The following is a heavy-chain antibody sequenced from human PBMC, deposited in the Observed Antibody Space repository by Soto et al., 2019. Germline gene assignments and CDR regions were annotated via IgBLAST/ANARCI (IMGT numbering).Heavy chain of an antibody. D-gene: IGHD6-6*01. CDR2: IIPIFGTA. J-gene: IGHJ6*02. V-gene: IGHV1-69*13. CDR3: ARGYSSSSSHYYYGMDV. CDR1: GGTFSSYA. Sequence: SVKVSCKASGGTFSSYAISWVRQAPGQGLEWMGGIIPIFGTANYVQKFQGRVTITADESTSTAYMELSSLRSEDTAVYYCARGYSSSSSHYYYGMDVWGQGTTVTVSS.